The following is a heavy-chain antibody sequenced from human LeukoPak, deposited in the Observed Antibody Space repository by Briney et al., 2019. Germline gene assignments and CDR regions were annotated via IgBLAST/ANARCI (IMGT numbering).Heavy chain of an antibody. CDR3: SGGYDSDYFFYCGMDV. D-gene: IGHD5-12*01. Sequence: PGGSLRLSRAASGFTFTDYYMSWIRQAPGKGLEWVSYISSSSRSTTYADSVKGRFTISRDNAKNSLYLQMNSLRAEDTAVYYCSGGYDSDYFFYCGMDVWGQGTTVTVSS. V-gene: IGHV3-11*06. J-gene: IGHJ6*02. CDR1: GFTFTDYY. CDR2: ISSSSRST.